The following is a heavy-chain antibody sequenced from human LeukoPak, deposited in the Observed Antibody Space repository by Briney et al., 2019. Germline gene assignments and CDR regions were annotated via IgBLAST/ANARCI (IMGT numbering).Heavy chain of an antibody. J-gene: IGHJ4*02. V-gene: IGHV4-31*03. Sequence: SETLSLTCTVSGGSISSSSYYWSWIRQHPGKGLEWIGYIYYSGSTYYNPSLKSRVTISVDTSTKQLSLRLSSVTVADTAIYYCAKHNGGGVVSYVAPGPPDYFDHWGQGALVIVSS. CDR2: IYYSGST. CDR3: AKHNGGGVVSYVAPGPPDYFDH. CDR1: GGSISSSSYY. D-gene: IGHD1-26*01.